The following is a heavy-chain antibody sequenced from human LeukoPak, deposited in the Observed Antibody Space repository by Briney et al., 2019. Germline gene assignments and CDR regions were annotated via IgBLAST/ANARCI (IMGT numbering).Heavy chain of an antibody. V-gene: IGHV6-1*01. D-gene: IGHD4-11*01. Sequence: LQSLSLTCAISGDSFSSNSVTWDRHRPSPLRGLDWPGRTYYRSTWYNDYAGAVRGRIAVNPDTSKNRISLHLNSVTPENTAVYYCARRLTQYDGVDPWGQGILVTVTS. CDR2: TYYRSTWYN. CDR1: GDSFSSNSVT. CDR3: ARRLTQYDGVDP. J-gene: IGHJ5*02.